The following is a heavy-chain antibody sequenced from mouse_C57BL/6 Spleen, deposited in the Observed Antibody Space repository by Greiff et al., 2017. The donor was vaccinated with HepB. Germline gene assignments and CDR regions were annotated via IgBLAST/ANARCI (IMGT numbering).Heavy chain of an antibody. V-gene: IGHV1-15*01. CDR3: TREESTMVTTTGFDY. CDR1: GYTFTDYE. D-gene: IGHD2-2*01. CDR2: IDPETGGT. Sequence: QVQLQQSGAELVRPGASVTLSCKASGYTFTDYEMHWVKQTPVHGLEWIGAIDPETGGTAYNQKFKGKAILTADKSSSTAYMELRSLTSEDSAVYYCTREESTMVTTTGFDYWGQGTTLTVSS. J-gene: IGHJ2*01.